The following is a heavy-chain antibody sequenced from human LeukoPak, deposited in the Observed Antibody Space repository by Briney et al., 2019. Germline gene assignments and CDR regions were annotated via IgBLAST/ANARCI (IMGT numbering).Heavy chain of an antibody. J-gene: IGHJ6*03. CDR2: ITSAGGYT. V-gene: IGHV3-21*01. Sequence: GGSLRLSCEASGFTFSAYSMNWVRQAPGKGLAWVASITSAGGYTYYADSVKGRFTVSRDNARNSLFLQLNSLRAEDTAVYFCATSGGFVLTIALTGNWFMGVWGGGTTVTVSS. CDR3: ATSGGFVLTIALTGNWFMGV. CDR1: GFTFSAYS. D-gene: IGHD1-1*01.